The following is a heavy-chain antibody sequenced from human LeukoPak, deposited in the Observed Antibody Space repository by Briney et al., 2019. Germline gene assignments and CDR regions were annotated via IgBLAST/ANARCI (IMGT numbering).Heavy chain of an antibody. D-gene: IGHD6-19*01. V-gene: IGHV4-39*01. Sequence: SETLSLTCTVSGGSISSSSYYWGRIRQPPGKGLEWIGSIYYSGSTYYNPSLKSRVTISVDTSKNQFSLKLSSVTAADTAVYYCARLNSLGYSSGWYPDYWGQGTLVTVSS. J-gene: IGHJ4*02. CDR3: ARLNSLGYSSGWYPDY. CDR1: GGSISSSSYY. CDR2: IYYSGST.